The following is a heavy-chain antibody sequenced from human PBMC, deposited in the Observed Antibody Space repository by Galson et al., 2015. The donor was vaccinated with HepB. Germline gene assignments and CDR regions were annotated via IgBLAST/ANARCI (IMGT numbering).Heavy chain of an antibody. CDR1: GGSFSGYY. CDR3: ARDYDFWSGYYLPTHYGMDV. J-gene: IGHJ6*02. Sequence: LSLTCGVFGGSFSGYYWSWIRQFPGKGLEWVSYISSSGSTIYYADSVKGRFTISRDNAKNSLYLQMNSLRAEDTAVYYCARDYDFWSGYYLPTHYGMDVWGQGTTVTVSS. V-gene: IGHV3-11*01. D-gene: IGHD3-3*01. CDR2: ISSSGSTI.